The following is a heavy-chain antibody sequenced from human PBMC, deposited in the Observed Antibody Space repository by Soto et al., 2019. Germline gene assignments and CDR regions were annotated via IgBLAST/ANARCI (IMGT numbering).Heavy chain of an antibody. CDR1: GGSISSYY. CDR2: IYYSGST. D-gene: IGHD3-9*01. J-gene: IGHJ4*02. V-gene: IGHV4-59*01. Sequence: PSETLSLTCTVSGGSISSYYWSWIRQPPGKGLEWIGYIYYSGSTNYNPSLKSRVTISVDTSKNQFSLKLSSVTAADTAVYYCARVKATSSYYDILTGYLYFDYWGQGTLVTVSS. CDR3: ARVKATSSYYDILTGYLYFDY.